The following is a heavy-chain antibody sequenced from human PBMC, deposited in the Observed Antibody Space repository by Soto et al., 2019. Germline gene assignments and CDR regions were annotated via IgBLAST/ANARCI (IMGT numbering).Heavy chain of an antibody. CDR2: ITGSSGST. Sequence: PGGSLRLSCAASGFTFSSYAMHWVRQAPGKGLEWVAIITGSSGSTTYTESVKGRFTISRDNSKNSLYLQMNNLRADDTAIYYSAKADTGWFAPWGRGTLVTVSS. CDR3: AKADTGWFAP. D-gene: IGHD3-10*01. V-gene: IGHV3-23*01. CDR1: GFTFSSYA. J-gene: IGHJ5*02.